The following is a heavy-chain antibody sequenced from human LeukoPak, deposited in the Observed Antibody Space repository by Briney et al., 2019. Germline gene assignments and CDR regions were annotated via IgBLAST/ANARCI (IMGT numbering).Heavy chain of an antibody. V-gene: IGHV4-59*08. J-gene: IGHJ4*02. D-gene: IGHD3-10*01. Sequence: SETLSLTCTVSGGSISSYYWSWIRQPPGKGLEWIGYIYYSGSTNYNPSLKSRVTISVDTSKNQFSLKLSSVTAADTAVYYCARHAGRFITMVRGGPFDYWGQGTLVTVSS. CDR2: IYYSGST. CDR3: ARHAGRFITMVRGGPFDY. CDR1: GGSISSYY.